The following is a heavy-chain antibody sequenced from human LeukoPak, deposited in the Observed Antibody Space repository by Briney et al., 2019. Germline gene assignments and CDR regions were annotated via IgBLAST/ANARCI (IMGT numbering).Heavy chain of an antibody. Sequence: ASVKVSCKASGYTFTSYDINWVRQATGQGPEWMGWMNPNNGNTGHAQKFQGRVTLTRNTSISTAYMELSSLTSEDTAVYYCARTNYESTGSYGYYYYYMDVWGKGAAVTVSS. V-gene: IGHV1-8*01. D-gene: IGHD3-22*01. CDR2: MNPNNGNT. J-gene: IGHJ6*03. CDR1: GYTFTSYD. CDR3: ARTNYESTGSYGYYYYYMDV.